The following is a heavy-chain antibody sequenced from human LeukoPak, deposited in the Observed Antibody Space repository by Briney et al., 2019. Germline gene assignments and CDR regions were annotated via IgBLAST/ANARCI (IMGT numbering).Heavy chain of an antibody. CDR3: ARHSEGPVNDAFDI. CDR1: GFXFSEYY. J-gene: IGHJ3*02. Sequence: GGSLRLSCAASGFXFSEYYITWIRQAPGKGLEWVSNLSSSGRYTNYADSVRGRFTISRDNAKKSLYLQMNSLRAEDTAVYYCARHSEGPVNDAFDIWGQGTKVTVSS. V-gene: IGHV3-11*03. CDR2: LSSSGRYT. D-gene: IGHD2-2*01.